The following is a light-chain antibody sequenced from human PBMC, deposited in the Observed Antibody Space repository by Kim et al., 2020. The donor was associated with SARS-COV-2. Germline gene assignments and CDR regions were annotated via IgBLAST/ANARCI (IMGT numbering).Light chain of an antibody. CDR1: QSIGNR. J-gene: IGKJ4*01. CDR3: QQSGNFLT. CDR2: YAS. V-gene: IGKV6-21*02. Sequence: IVVTQSPESQSVAPKEQVTITCRASQSIGNRLHWYQQKADQSPKLLIKYASQSITGVPPRFSGSGSGTDFTLTINSLEAEDAATYYCQQSGNFLTFGGGTKVDIK.